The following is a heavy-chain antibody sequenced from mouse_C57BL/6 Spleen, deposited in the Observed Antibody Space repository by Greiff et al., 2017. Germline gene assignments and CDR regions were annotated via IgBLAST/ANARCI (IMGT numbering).Heavy chain of an antibody. CDR3: ARGEVVASYYFDY. Sequence: ESGPGLVKPSQSLSLTCSVTGYSITSGYYWNWIRQFPGNKLEWMGYISYDGSNNYNPSLKNRISITRDTSKNQFFLKLNSVTTEDTATYYCARGEVVASYYFDYWGQGTTLTVSS. J-gene: IGHJ2*01. D-gene: IGHD1-1*01. CDR2: ISYDGSN. V-gene: IGHV3-6*01. CDR1: GYSITSGYY.